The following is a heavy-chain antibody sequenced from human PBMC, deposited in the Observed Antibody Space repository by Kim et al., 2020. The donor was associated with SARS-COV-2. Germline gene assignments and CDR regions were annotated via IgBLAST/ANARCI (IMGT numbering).Heavy chain of an antibody. Sequence: TNYARKLQGRVTMTTDTSTRPAYMELRSLRSDDTAVYYCATYDILTRAFDYWGQGTLVTVSS. CDR2: T. V-gene: IGHV1-18*01. CDR3: ATYDILTRAFDY. D-gene: IGHD3-9*01. J-gene: IGHJ4*02.